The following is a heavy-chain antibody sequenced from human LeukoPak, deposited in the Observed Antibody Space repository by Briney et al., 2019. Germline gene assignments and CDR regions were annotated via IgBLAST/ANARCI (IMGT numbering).Heavy chain of an antibody. CDR3: AKSRKQWDY. J-gene: IGHJ4*02. V-gene: IGHV3-23*01. CDR2: ISGSGGST. Sequence: GSLRLSCVASGFTFSTYGMSWVRQAPGKGLEWVSAISGSGGSTYYADSVKGRFTISRDNSKNTLYLQMNSLRAEDTAVYYCAKSRKQWDYWGQGTLVAVSS. CDR1: GFTFSTYG. D-gene: IGHD6-19*01.